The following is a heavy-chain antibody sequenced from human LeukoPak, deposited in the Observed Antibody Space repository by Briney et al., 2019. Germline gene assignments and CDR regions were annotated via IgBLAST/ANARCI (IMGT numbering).Heavy chain of an antibody. J-gene: IGHJ4*03. CDR3: ARFGSGWHYFDY. CDR2: INHSGST. V-gene: IGHV4-34*01. CDR1: GGSFSGYY. Sequence: SETLSLTCAVYGGSFSGYYWSWIRQPPGKGLEWIGEINHSGSTNYNPSLKSRVTISVDTSKNQFSLKLSSVTAADTAVYYCARFGSGWHYFDYWGQGTTVTVSS. D-gene: IGHD6-19*01.